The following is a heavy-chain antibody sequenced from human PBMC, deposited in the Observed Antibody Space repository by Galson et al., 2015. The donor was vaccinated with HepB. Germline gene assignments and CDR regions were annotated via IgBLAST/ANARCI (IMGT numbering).Heavy chain of an antibody. V-gene: IGHV3-30-3*01. J-gene: IGHJ6*02. CDR2: ISYDGSNK. CDR3: ARGYYYGMDV. Sequence: SLRLSCAASGFTFSSYAMHWVRQAPGKGLEWVAVISYDGSNKYYADSVKGRFTISRDNSKNTLYLQMNNLRAEDTAVYYCARGYYYGMDVWGQGTTVTVSS. CDR1: GFTFSSYA.